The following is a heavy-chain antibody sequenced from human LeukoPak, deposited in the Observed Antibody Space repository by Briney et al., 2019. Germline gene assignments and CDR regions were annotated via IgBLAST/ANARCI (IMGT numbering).Heavy chain of an antibody. CDR3: ARVPACGGDCPYYFDY. CDR2: MNPNSGNT. J-gene: IGHJ4*02. D-gene: IGHD2-21*02. Sequence: GASVKVSCKASGYTFTSYDINWVRQATGQGLEWMGWMNPNSGNTGYAQKFQGRVTITADESTSTAYMELSSLRSEDTAVYYCARVPACGGDCPYYFDYWGQGTLVTVSS. V-gene: IGHV1-8*01. CDR1: GYTFTSYD.